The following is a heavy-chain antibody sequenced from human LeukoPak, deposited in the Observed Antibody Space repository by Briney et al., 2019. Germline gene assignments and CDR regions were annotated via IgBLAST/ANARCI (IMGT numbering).Heavy chain of an antibody. D-gene: IGHD3-10*01. Sequence: PGGSLRLSCAVSGFTPSSYWMSWVRQAPGKGLEWVANIDQDGSEKYYVDSVKGRFTISRDNAKNSLNLQMSSLRADDTAVYYCARDPLISTGGGDSLLGYGMDVWGKGTTVTVSS. CDR2: IDQDGSEK. CDR1: GFTPSSYW. J-gene: IGHJ6*04. CDR3: ARDPLISTGGGDSLLGYGMDV. V-gene: IGHV3-7*03.